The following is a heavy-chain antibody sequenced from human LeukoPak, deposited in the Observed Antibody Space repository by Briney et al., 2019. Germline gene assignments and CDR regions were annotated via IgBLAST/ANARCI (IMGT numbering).Heavy chain of an antibody. J-gene: IGHJ4*02. V-gene: IGHV3-23*01. CDR3: AKAVTMDYFDY. Sequence: GGSLRLSCAASGFTFSSYAMSWVRQAPGKGLEWVSAISGSGGSTYYADSVKGRFTISRDNSKNTLCLQMNSLRAEDMAVYYCAKAVTMDYFDYWGQGTLVTVSS. CDR2: ISGSGGST. D-gene: IGHD4-17*01. CDR1: GFTFSSYA.